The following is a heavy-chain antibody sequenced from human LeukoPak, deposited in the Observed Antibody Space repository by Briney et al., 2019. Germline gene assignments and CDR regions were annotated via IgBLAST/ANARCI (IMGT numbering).Heavy chain of an antibody. J-gene: IGHJ4*02. D-gene: IGHD3-22*01. CDR2: INPSGGST. Sequence: ASVKVSCKASGYTFTSYYMHWVRQPPGQGLEWMGIINPSGGSTSYAQKFQGRVTMTRDMSTRTVYMELSSLRSEDTAVYYCARVAGYDSSTYYFDYWGQGTLVTVSS. CDR3: ARVAGYDSSTYYFDY. V-gene: IGHV1-46*01. CDR1: GYTFTSYY.